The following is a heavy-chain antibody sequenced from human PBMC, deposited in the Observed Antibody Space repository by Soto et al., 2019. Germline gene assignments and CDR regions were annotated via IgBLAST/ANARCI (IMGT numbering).Heavy chain of an antibody. D-gene: IGHD6-19*01. CDR1: GFTFSNYA. J-gene: IGHJ4*02. Sequence: EVQLLESGGGLVQPGGSLRLSCAASGFTFSNYAMSWVRQAPGKGLEWVSGIIGSGRSTSYADSVKGRFTISRDNCKNTLFLQMNSLRDEDTAIYYCAKDRSNLASGWYCTDYWGQGTLVTVSS. CDR3: AKDRSNLASGWYCTDY. V-gene: IGHV3-23*01. CDR2: IIGSGRST.